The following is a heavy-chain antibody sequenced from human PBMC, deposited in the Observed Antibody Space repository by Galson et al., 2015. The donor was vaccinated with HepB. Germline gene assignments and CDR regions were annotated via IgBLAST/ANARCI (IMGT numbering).Heavy chain of an antibody. Sequence: ASGGTFSSYAISWVRQAPGQGLEWMGGIIPIFGTANYAQKFQGRVTITADESTSTAYMELSSLRSEDTAVYYCARRQYSTGYSSSWYVYYGMDVWGQGTTVTVSS. V-gene: IGHV1-69*01. D-gene: IGHD6-13*01. J-gene: IGHJ6*02. CDR2: IIPIFGTA. CDR1: GGTFSSYA. CDR3: ARRQYSTGYSSSWYVYYGMDV.